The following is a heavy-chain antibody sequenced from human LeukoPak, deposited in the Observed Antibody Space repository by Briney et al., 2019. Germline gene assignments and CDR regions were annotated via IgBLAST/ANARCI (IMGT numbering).Heavy chain of an antibody. CDR1: GGSISSSSYY. D-gene: IGHD3-10*01. CDR3: ARSSMVRGVIIAPLN. Sequence: SETLSLTCTVSGGSISSSSYYWGWIRQPPGKGREWIGSIYYSGSTYYNPSLKSRVTISVDTSKNQFSLKLSSVTAADTAVYYCARSSMVRGVIIAPLNWGQGTLVTVSS. J-gene: IGHJ4*02. CDR2: IYYSGST. V-gene: IGHV4-39*01.